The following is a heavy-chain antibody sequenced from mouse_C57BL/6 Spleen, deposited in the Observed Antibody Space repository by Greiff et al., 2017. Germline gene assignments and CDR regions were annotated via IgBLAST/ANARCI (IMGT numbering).Heavy chain of an antibody. CDR2: IDPSDSYT. J-gene: IGHJ3*01. D-gene: IGHD4-1*01. CDR1: GYTFTSYW. CDR3: ARGTGTSWFAY. V-gene: IGHV1-69*01. Sequence: QVQLQQPGAELVMPGASVKLSCKASGYTFTSYWMHWLKQRPGQGLEWIGEIDPSDSYTNYNQKFKGKSTLTVDKSSSTAYMQLSSLTSEDSAVYYCARGTGTSWFAYWGQGTLVTVSA.